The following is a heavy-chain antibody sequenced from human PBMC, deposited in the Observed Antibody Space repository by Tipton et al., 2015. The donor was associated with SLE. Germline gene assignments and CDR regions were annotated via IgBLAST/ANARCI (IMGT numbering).Heavy chain of an antibody. Sequence: LVKPSETLSLTCAVYGGSFSGYYWSWIRQPPGKGLEWIGEINHSGSTNYNPSLKSRITISVDTSKNQFSLRLSSVTAADTAVYYCARGRPRATQAWGGYYYYMDVWGKGTTVTVSS. CDR1: GGSFSGYY. CDR3: ARGRPRATQAWGGYYYYMDV. D-gene: IGHD3-16*01. CDR2: INHSGST. J-gene: IGHJ6*03. V-gene: IGHV4-34*01.